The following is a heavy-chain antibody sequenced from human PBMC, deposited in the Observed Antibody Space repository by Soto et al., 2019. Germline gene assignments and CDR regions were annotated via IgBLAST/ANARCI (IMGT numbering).Heavy chain of an antibody. CDR1: GYTFTSYG. CDR3: ARTHGDYGVEKWFDP. V-gene: IGHV1-18*01. Sequence: ASVKVSCKASGYTFTSYGISWVRQAPGQGLEWMGWISAYNGNTNYAQKLQGRVTMTTDTSTSTAYMELRSLRSDDTDVYYCARTHGDYGVEKWFDPWGQGTLVTVSS. CDR2: ISAYNGNT. J-gene: IGHJ5*02. D-gene: IGHD4-17*01.